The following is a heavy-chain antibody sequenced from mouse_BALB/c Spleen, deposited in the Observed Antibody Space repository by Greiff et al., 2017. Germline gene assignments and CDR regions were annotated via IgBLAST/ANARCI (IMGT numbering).Heavy chain of an antibody. V-gene: IGHV3-8*02. CDR2: ISYSGST. CDR3: ARYPYGSSYFDY. Sequence: EVQLVESGPSLVKPSQTLSLTCSVTGDSITSGYWNWIRKFPGNKLEYMGYISYSGSTYYNPSLKSRISITRDTSKNQYYLQLNSVTTEDTATYYCARYPYGSSYFDYWGQGTTLTVSS. CDR1: GDSITSGY. J-gene: IGHJ2*01. D-gene: IGHD1-1*01.